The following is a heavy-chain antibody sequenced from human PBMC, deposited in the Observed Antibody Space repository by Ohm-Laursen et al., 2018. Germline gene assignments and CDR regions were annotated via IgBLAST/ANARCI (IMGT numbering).Heavy chain of an antibody. CDR1: GYTFTSYG. Sequence: GSSVKVSCKSSGYTFTSYGISWVRQAPGQGLEWMGWISAYNGNTNYAQKLQGRVTMTTDTSTSTAYMELRSLRSDDTAVYYCARGRTHSSSPRFDYWGQGTLVTVSS. D-gene: IGHD6-6*01. J-gene: IGHJ4*02. CDR3: ARGRTHSSSPRFDY. CDR2: ISAYNGNT. V-gene: IGHV1-18*01.